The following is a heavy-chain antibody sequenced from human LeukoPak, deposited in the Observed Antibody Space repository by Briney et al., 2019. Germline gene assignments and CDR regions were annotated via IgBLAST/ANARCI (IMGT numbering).Heavy chain of an antibody. CDR1: GFTVRSNY. CDR2: ISSGGST. D-gene: IGHD5-24*01. J-gene: IGHJ4*02. Sequence: GESLRLSCAASGFTVRSNYMSWVRQAPGKGLEGVGVISSGGSTYCADSGKGRFTISRDSCKNTLYVQMKSLRAEDTALYYCSRDRMGTKSFDYWGQGTLVTVSS. V-gene: IGHV3-66*01. CDR3: SRDRMGTKSFDY.